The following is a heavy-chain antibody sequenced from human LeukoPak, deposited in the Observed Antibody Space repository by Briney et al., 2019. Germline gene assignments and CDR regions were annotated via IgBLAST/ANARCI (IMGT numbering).Heavy chain of an antibody. CDR2: IYSGGST. Sequence: PGGSLRLSCAASGFTVSSNYMSWVRQAPGGGLERVSVIYSGGSTYSADSVKGRFTISRDNSKNTLFLQMNSLRAGDTAVYYCARDRVGGGDGTAGFDPWGQGTLVTVSS. V-gene: IGHV3-66*01. CDR1: GFTVSSNY. D-gene: IGHD1-7*01. CDR3: ARDRVGGGDGTAGFDP. J-gene: IGHJ5*02.